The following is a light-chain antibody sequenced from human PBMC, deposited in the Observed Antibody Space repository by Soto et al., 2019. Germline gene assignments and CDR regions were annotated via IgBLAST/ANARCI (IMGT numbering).Light chain of an antibody. CDR1: QSVRTS. CDR3: QQRNVWPPIT. CDR2: DAS. J-gene: IGKJ5*01. Sequence: EVVLTQSPATLSLSPGERATLSCRASQSVRTSLAWYQHKPGQAPRLVIYDASLRANGVPARFGGSGSGTDFTLTINSLEPEDFAVYYCQQRNVWPPITFGQPTRLEIK. V-gene: IGKV3-11*01.